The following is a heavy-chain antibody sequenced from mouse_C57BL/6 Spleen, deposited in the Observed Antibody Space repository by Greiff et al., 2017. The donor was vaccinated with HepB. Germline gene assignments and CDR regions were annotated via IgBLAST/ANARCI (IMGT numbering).Heavy chain of an antibody. J-gene: IGHJ3*01. CDR3: ARSPLYDGYNAY. Sequence: EVQLQQSGPELVKPGASVKMSCKASGYTFTDYNMHWVKQSHGKSLEWIGYINPNNGGTSYNQKFKGKATLTVNKSSSTAYMELRSLTSEDSAGYYYARSPLYDGYNAYWGQGTLVTVSA. CDR1: GYTFTDYN. V-gene: IGHV1-22*01. D-gene: IGHD2-3*01. CDR2: INPNNGGT.